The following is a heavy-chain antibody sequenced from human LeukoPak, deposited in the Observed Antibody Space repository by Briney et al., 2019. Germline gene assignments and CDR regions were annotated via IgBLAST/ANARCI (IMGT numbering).Heavy chain of an antibody. Sequence: PGGSLRLSCAASGFTVSRNYMTWARQAPGKGLEWVSSVSGSGAYTYYADSVEGRFTISRDNSKNTLYLQMNSLRAEDTALYYCSKAHGNYYFDYWGQGALVTVSS. CDR1: GFTVSRNY. CDR3: SKAHGNYYFDY. CDR2: VSGSGAYT. V-gene: IGHV3-23*01. J-gene: IGHJ4*02. D-gene: IGHD1-7*01.